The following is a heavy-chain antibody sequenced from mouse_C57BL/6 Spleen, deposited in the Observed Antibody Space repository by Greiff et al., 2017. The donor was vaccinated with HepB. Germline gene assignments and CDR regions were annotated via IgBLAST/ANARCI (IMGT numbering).Heavy chain of an antibody. V-gene: IGHV7-3*01. Sequence: EVQGVDSGGGLVQPGGSLSLSCAASGFTFTDYYMSWVRQPPGKALEWLGFIRNKANGYTTEYSASVKGRFTISRDNSQSILYLQMNALRAEDSATYYCARGGLRGDYWGQGTTLTVSS. CDR1: GFTFTDYY. CDR2: IRNKANGYTT. CDR3: ARGGLRGDY. D-gene: IGHD1-1*01. J-gene: IGHJ2*01.